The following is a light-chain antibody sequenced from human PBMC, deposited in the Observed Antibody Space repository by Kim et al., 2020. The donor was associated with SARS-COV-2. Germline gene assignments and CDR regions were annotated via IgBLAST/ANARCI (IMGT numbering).Light chain of an antibody. CDR2: DVS. CDR3: SSYTISSTVV. CDR1: SRDVGGYNY. V-gene: IGLV2-14*04. J-gene: IGLJ2*01. Sequence: GQSVTISCTGTSRDVGGYNYVSWYQQPPGKAPKLMIYDVSKRPSGVSNRFSGSKSGNTASLTISGLQAEDEADYYCSSYTISSTVVFGGGTQLTVL.